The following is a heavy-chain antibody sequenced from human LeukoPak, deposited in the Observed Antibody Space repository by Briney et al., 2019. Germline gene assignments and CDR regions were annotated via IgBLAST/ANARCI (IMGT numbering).Heavy chain of an antibody. CDR1: GYTFTGYY. V-gene: IGHV1-8*02. Sequence: EASVKVSCKASGYTFTGYYMHWVRQAPGQGLEWMGWMNPNSGNTGYAQKFQGRVTMTRNTSISTAYMELSSLRSEDTAVYYCARVDRFLESEDVWGQGTTVTVSS. J-gene: IGHJ6*02. D-gene: IGHD3-3*01. CDR2: MNPNSGNT. CDR3: ARVDRFLESEDV.